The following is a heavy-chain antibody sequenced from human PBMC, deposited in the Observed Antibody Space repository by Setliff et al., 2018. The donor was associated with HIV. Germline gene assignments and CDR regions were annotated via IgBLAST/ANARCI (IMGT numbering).Heavy chain of an antibody. J-gene: IGHJ4*02. D-gene: IGHD1-7*01. V-gene: IGHV1-24*01. Sequence: GASVKVSCKVSGYSLTELSTHWVRQPPGQGLEWMGGFDPENGETIYSEKFQDRVTMTRDKSADTTYMEVSRLRSEDTATYYCATFYKLTGTTSFDFWGQGTLVTVSS. CDR1: GYSLTELS. CDR3: ATFYKLTGTTSFDF. CDR2: FDPENGET.